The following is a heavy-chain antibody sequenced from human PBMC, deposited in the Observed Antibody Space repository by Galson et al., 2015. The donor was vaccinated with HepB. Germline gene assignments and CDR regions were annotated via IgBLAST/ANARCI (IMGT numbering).Heavy chain of an antibody. J-gene: IGHJ4*02. CDR3: ARDLSSVACSILGDATST. CDR2: IIPILGIT. D-gene: IGHD6-19*01. CDR1: GGTFSNYA. Sequence: SVKVSCKASGGTFSNYAINWVRQAPGQGLECMGRIIPILGITNYAQRFQGRITINADKATGTAYMELNSLTSEDTAVYYCARDLSSVACSILGDATSTWGQGVLVTVSS. V-gene: IGHV1-69*04.